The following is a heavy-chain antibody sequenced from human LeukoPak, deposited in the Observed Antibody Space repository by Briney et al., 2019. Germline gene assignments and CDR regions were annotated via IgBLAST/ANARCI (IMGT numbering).Heavy chain of an antibody. CDR1: GFTFDDYA. CDR2: ISWEGDTT. Sequence: GGSLRLSCAASGFTFDDYAMHWVRQAPGKGLEWVSLISWEGDTTYYADSVRGRFTTSRDNSKNSLYLQMNSLTADDTAFYYCTRDTDYGSATNYFDHWGQGTLVSVSS. CDR3: TRDTDYGSATNYFDH. J-gene: IGHJ4*02. V-gene: IGHV3-43D*04. D-gene: IGHD3-10*01.